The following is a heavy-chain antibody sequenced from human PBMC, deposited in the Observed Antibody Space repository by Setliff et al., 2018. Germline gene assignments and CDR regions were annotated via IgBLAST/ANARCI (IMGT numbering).Heavy chain of an antibody. CDR2: INTGGGSA. CDR1: GYTFSDYG. V-gene: IGHV1-46*01. Sequence: AASVKVSCKASGYTFSDYGISWVRQAPGQGPEWMGTINTGGGSASIVDQFQGRVTMTRDTSTSTVYLELNSLRSDDTAVYYCVRGGLAAAGKKGVFEHWGQGTLVTVSS. CDR3: VRGGLAAAGKKGVFEH. D-gene: IGHD6-13*01. J-gene: IGHJ4*02.